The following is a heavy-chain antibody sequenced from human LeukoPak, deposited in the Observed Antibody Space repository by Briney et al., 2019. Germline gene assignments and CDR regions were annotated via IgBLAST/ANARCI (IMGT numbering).Heavy chain of an antibody. D-gene: IGHD5-12*01. V-gene: IGHV4-59*08. CDR1: GGSISSYY. CDR2: IYYSGST. J-gene: IGHJ4*02. CDR3: ARQWGSGYLDYFDY. Sequence: PSETLSLTCTVSGGSISSYYWSWIRQPPGKGLEWIGYIYYSGSTNYNPSLKSRVTISVDTSKNQFSLKLNSVTAADTAVYYCARQWGSGYLDYFDYWGQGTLVTVSS.